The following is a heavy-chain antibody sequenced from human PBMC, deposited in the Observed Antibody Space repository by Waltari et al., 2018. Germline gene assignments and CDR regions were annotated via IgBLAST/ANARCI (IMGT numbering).Heavy chain of an antibody. CDR1: GGSISSSSYY. D-gene: IGHD3-10*01. CDR3: ARNYPDY. V-gene: IGHV4-39*07. J-gene: IGHJ4*02. CDR2: IYYSGST. Sequence: QLQLQESGPGLVKPSETLSLTCPVSGGSISSSSYYWGWIRQPPGKGLEWIGSIYYSGSTYSNPSLKRRVTISVDTSKNQFSLKRSSGTAADTAVYYCARNYPDYWGQGTLVTVSS.